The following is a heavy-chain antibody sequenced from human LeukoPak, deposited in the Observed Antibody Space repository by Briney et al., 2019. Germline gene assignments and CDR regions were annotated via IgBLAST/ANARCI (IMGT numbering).Heavy chain of an antibody. J-gene: IGHJ4*02. V-gene: IGHV1-2*04. CDR3: ARDFGAGSSGWYSYAFDY. CDR2: INPNSSGT. Sequence: ASVKVSCKASGYTFTGYYMHWVRQAPGQGLEWMGWINPNSSGTNYAQKFQGWVTMTRDTSISTAYMELSRLRSDDTAVYYCARDFGAGSSGWYSYAFDYWGQGTLVTVSS. CDR1: GYTFTGYY. D-gene: IGHD6-19*01.